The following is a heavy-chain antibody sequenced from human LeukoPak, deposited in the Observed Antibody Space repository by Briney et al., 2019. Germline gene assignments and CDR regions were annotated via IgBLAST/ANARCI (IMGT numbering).Heavy chain of an antibody. J-gene: IGHJ5*02. D-gene: IGHD1-26*01. CDR2: IYYSGST. CDR3: AGSGSYYRRGWFDP. Sequence: SETLSLTCTVSGGSISSYYWSWVRQPPGKGLEWIGYIYYSGSTNYNPSLKSRVTISVDTSKNQFSLKLSSVTAADTAVYYCAGSGSYYRRGWFDPWGQGTLVTVSS. V-gene: IGHV4-59*08. CDR1: GGSISSYY.